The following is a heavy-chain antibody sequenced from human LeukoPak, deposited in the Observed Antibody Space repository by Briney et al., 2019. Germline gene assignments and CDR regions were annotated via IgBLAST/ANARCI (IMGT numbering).Heavy chain of an antibody. CDR3: ASRSKRSRFDP. D-gene: IGHD1-26*01. J-gene: IGHJ5*02. V-gene: IGHV4-59*08. CDR1: GGSISSYY. Sequence: SETLSLTCTVSGGSISSYYWSWIRQPPGKGLEWLGYIYYSGSTNYNPSLKSRVTISVNTSKNQFSLKLSSVAAADKAVEYCASRSKRSRFDPWGQGTLVTVSS. CDR2: IYYSGST.